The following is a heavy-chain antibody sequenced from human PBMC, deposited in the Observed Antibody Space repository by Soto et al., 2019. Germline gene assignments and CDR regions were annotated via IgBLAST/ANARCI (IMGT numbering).Heavy chain of an antibody. Sequence: GASVKVSCKASGYTFTSYGISWVRQAPGQGLEWMGWISAYNGNTNYAQKLQGRVTMTTDTSTSTAYMELRSLRSDDTAVYYCASVAGAVAAAGSKRSDNCFDPCGQGTLV. CDR3: ASVAGAVAAAGSKRSDNCFDP. D-gene: IGHD6-13*01. J-gene: IGHJ5*02. CDR1: GYTFTSYG. V-gene: IGHV1-18*01. CDR2: ISAYNGNT.